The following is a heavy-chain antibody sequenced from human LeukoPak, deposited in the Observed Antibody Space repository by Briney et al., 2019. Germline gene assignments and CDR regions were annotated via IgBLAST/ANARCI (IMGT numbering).Heavy chain of an antibody. CDR3: ARDLRGDIKYFYYGMDV. Sequence: GGSLRLSCAGSGFTFDEYAMHWVRQAPGKGLEWVSGINWKSDKIGYADSVKGRFTISRDNSKNSLYLQMNSLGTEDTAVYYGARDLRGDIKYFYYGMDVWGQGTTVTVSS. D-gene: IGHD4-17*01. J-gene: IGHJ6*02. CDR2: INWKSDKI. CDR1: GFTFDEYA. V-gene: IGHV3-9*01.